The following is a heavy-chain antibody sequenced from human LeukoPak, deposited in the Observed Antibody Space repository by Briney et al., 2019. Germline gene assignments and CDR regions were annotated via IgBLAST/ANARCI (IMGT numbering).Heavy chain of an antibody. CDR3: ARLDGYSYGPVGDY. V-gene: IGHV3-66*04. D-gene: IGHD5-18*01. CDR1: GFTVSSNY. J-gene: IGHJ4*02. CDR2: IYSGGST. Sequence: GGSLRLSCAVSGFTVSSNYMSWVRQAPGKGLERVSVIYSGGSTYYADSVKGRFTISRDNSKNTLYLQMNSLRAEDTAVYYCARLDGYSYGPVGDYWGQGTLVTVSS.